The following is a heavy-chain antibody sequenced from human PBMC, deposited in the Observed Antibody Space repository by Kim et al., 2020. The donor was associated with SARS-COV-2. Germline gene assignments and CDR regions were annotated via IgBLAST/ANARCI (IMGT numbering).Heavy chain of an antibody. Sequence: GGSLRLSCAASGFTFSSYAMSWVRQAPGKGLEWVSAISGSGGSTYYADSVKGRFTISRDNSKNTLYLQMNSLRAEDTAVYYCAKDGNYDFWSGYLGAYYYYGMDVWGQGTTVTVSS. V-gene: IGHV3-23*01. D-gene: IGHD3-3*01. J-gene: IGHJ6*02. CDR1: GFTFSSYA. CDR2: ISGSGGST. CDR3: AKDGNYDFWSGYLGAYYYYGMDV.